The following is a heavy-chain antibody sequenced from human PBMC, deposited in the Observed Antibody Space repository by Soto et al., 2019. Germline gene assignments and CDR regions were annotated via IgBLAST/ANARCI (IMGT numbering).Heavy chain of an antibody. Sequence: EVQLLESGGGLAQPGGSLRLSCAASGFTFNNYAMTWVRQAPGKGLEWVSAISGSGGSTYYADSARGRFTISRDNFKNTLYLQINSLRAEDTAIYYCAKDYYHGSGSYYGDYYGMDVWGQGTTVTVSS. D-gene: IGHD3-10*01. CDR3: AKDYYHGSGSYYGDYYGMDV. CDR1: GFTFNNYA. CDR2: ISGSGGST. J-gene: IGHJ6*02. V-gene: IGHV3-23*01.